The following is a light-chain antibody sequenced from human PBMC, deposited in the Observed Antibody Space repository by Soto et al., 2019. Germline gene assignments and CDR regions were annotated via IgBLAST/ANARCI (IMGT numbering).Light chain of an antibody. Sequence: DIQMTQSPSSLSASVGDRVTITCRASQSISSYLNWYQQKPGKAPKLLIYAASSLESGVPSRFSGSGSGTEFTLTISRVQPYDFATYYCQQYNSYPGTFGKGTKVDIK. CDR3: QQYNSYPGT. CDR1: QSISSY. V-gene: IGKV1-5*01. CDR2: AAS. J-gene: IGKJ1*01.